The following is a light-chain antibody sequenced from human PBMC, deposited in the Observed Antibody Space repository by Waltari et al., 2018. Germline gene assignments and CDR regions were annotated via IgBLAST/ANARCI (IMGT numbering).Light chain of an antibody. J-gene: IGKJ4*01. CDR3: QQYYNSPLT. CDR2: WAS. CDR1: VSVLYSSKNKNY. Sequence: DIVMTQSPDPLAVCLRARVTIYCKSSVSVLYSSKNKNYLAWYQQKPGQPPKLIIYWASTRESGVPDRFSGSESGTDFTLTISSLQAEDVAVYYCQQYYNSPLTFGGGTKVEIK. V-gene: IGKV4-1*01.